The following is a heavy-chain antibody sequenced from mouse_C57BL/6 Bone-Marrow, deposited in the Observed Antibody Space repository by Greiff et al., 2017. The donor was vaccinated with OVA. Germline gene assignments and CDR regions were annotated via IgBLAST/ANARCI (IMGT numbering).Heavy chain of an antibody. J-gene: IGHJ1*03. V-gene: IGHV1-61*01. CDR3: AREDGSSSYWYFDV. Sequence: VQLQQPGAELVRPGSSVKLSCKASGYTFTSYWMDWVKQRPGQGLEWIGNIYPSDSETHYNQKFKDKATLTVDKSSSTAYMQLSSLTSEDSAVYYCAREDGSSSYWYFDVWGTGTTVTVSS. CDR2: IYPSDSET. D-gene: IGHD1-1*01. CDR1: GYTFTSYW.